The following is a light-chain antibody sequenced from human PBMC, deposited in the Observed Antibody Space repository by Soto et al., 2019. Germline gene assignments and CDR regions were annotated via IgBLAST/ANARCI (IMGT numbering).Light chain of an antibody. CDR1: SSNIGNNF. Sequence: QSVLTQPPSVSAAPGQKVTISCSGGSSNIGNNFVSWYQQFPGTAPKLLIYENNLRPSGVPDRFSASTSGTSATLVITGLQTGDEADYYCGTWSNSGRWMFGGGTKVTVL. V-gene: IGLV1-51*02. CDR2: ENN. CDR3: GTWSNSGRWM. J-gene: IGLJ3*02.